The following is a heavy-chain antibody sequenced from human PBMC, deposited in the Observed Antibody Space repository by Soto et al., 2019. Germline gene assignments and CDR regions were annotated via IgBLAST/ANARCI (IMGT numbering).Heavy chain of an antibody. Sequence: QVTLKESGPVLVHATETLTLTCNVSGFSLTNVQKGVAWIRQPPGKALEWLAHILSDVEQSYKSSLKKRITISQDTSKRQVVLVMTNVEPVDTATYYCARISGRFGASHFDSWGQGSSVIVSS. CDR3: ARISGRFGASHFDS. CDR2: ILSDVEQ. V-gene: IGHV2-26*01. CDR1: GFSLTNVQKG. D-gene: IGHD3-10*01. J-gene: IGHJ4*02.